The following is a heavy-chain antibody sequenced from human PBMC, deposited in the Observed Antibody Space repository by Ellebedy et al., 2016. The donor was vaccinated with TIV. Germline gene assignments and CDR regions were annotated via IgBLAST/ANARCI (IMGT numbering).Heavy chain of an antibody. CDR3: ARAGEYCDFPQNCYAMDV. CDR2: ISSDGSHI. Sequence: GESLKISCAASGFTFSSYYMHWVRQAPGKGLVWVSHISSDGSHINYADSVKGRFTISRDNAKNTLDLQMNSLRAEDTAVYYCARAGEYCDFPQNCYAMDVWGQGTTVTVS. V-gene: IGHV3-74*01. J-gene: IGHJ6*02. CDR1: GFTFSSYY. D-gene: IGHD2/OR15-2a*01.